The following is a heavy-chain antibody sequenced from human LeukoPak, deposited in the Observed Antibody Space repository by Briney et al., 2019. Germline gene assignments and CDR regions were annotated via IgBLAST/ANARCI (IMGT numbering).Heavy chain of an antibody. Sequence: VASVKVSCKASGGTFSSYVISWVRQAPGQGLEWVGGIIPMFGAATYAQKFQGRITITADESTSTAYMELGSLRSEDTAVYYCARHCSSTNCYLEYWGQGTLVTVSS. CDR1: GGTFSSYV. CDR3: ARHCSSTNCYLEY. CDR2: IIPMFGAA. V-gene: IGHV1-69*13. D-gene: IGHD2-2*01. J-gene: IGHJ4*02.